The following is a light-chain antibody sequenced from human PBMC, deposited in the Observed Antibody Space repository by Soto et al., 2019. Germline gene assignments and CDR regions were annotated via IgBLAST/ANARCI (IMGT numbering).Light chain of an antibody. J-gene: IGKJ1*01. CDR3: HQYGDSPPT. CDR1: QSVSSNS. Sequence: EIVLTQSPGPLSLSPGESATLSCRARQSVSSNSLAWYRRNPGQPPSLLIYGTSTRATDIPRRFSGSGSGTDFTLTITRLELEDFAGYFCHQYGDSPPTFGEGTKVEVK. CDR2: GTS. V-gene: IGKV3-20*01.